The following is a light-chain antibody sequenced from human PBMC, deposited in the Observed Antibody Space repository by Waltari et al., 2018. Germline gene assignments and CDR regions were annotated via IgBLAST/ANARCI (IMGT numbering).Light chain of an antibody. V-gene: IGLV2-11*01. CDR1: SSDIGGYNY. J-gene: IGLJ2*01. CDR3: SSYAGGCIWL. Sequence: QAALTQPRSVSGSPGQSVIISCTGTSSDIGGYNYVSWYQQHPGTAPKLMIYEVSKRPPGVSGRFFGVESGSPASLTMFGLQGGDEADYYGSSYAGGCIWLVGGGSGRTVL. CDR2: EVS.